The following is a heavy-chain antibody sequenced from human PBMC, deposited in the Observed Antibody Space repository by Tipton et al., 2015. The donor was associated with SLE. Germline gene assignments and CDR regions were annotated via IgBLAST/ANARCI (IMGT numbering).Heavy chain of an antibody. CDR3: ARGIAAAGTPYYYYYMDV. J-gene: IGHJ6*03. Sequence: TLSLTCTVSGGSVSSGSYYWSWIRQPPGKGLEWIGYIYYSGSTNYNPSLKSRVTMSVDTSKNQFSLKLSSVTAADTAVYYCARGIAAAGTPYYYYYMDVWGKGTTVTVSS. CDR2: IYYSGST. V-gene: IGHV4-61*01. D-gene: IGHD6-13*01. CDR1: GGSVSSGSYY.